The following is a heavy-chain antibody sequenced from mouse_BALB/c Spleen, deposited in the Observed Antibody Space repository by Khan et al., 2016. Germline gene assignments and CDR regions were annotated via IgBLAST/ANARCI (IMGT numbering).Heavy chain of an antibody. D-gene: IGHD1-1*02. CDR2: INTHSGVP. V-gene: IGHV9-4*02. CDR3: ARSGNYFDY. J-gene: IGHJ2*01. CDR1: GYTFTTAG. Sequence: QIQLVQSGPELKKPGETVRISCKASGYTFTTAGMQWVQKMPGKGLKWIGWINTHSGVPKYAEDFKGRFAFSLATSASTAYLQISNLKNEDTAMYFCARSGNYFDYWGQGTTLTVSS.